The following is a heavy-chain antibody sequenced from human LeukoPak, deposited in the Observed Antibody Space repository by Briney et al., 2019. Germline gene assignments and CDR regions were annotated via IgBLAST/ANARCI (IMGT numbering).Heavy chain of an antibody. Sequence: PGGSLRLSCAASGFTFNSYWMHWVRQAPGKGLVWVSRINSDGRTTNYADSVKGRFTISRDNAKNTLYLQMNSLRAEDTAVYYCARGDYYDSSGYASGIDYWGQGTLVTVSS. CDR3: ARGDYYDSSGYASGIDY. D-gene: IGHD3-22*01. CDR2: INSDGRTT. J-gene: IGHJ4*02. CDR1: GFTFNSYW. V-gene: IGHV3-74*01.